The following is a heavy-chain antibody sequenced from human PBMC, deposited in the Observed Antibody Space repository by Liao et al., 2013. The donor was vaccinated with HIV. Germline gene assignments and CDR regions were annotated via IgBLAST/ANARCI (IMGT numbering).Heavy chain of an antibody. V-gene: IGHV4-59*12. J-gene: IGHJ4*02. CDR3: ARDFTILRGALAC. CDR1: GGSISSYY. D-gene: IGHD3-10*01. CDR2: IYYSGTT. Sequence: QVQLQESGPGLVKPSETLSLTCTVSGGSISSYYWSWIRQPPGKGLEWIGYIYYSGTTNYNPSLKSRVTISVDTSKNQFSLTLSSVTAADTAVYYCARDFTILRGALACWGQGTLVTVS.